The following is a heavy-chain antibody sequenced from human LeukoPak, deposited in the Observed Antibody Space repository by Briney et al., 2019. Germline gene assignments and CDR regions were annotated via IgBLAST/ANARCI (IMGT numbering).Heavy chain of an antibody. CDR3: AELGITMIGGV. V-gene: IGHV3-30*04. D-gene: IGHD3-10*02. CDR2: ISYDGSDK. Sequence: PGGSLRLSCAASGFTFSSYAMYWVRQAPGKGLEWVAVISYDGSDKFYADSVKGRFTISRDSSKNTLYLQMNSLRDEDTAVYYCAELGITMIGGVWGKGTTVTISS. J-gene: IGHJ6*04. CDR1: GFTFSSYA.